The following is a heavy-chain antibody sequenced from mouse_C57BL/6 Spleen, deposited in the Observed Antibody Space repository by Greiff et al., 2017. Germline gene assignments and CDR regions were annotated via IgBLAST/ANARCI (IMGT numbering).Heavy chain of an antibody. CDR2: INPNNGGT. CDR1: GYTFTDYN. Sequence: EVQLRQSGPELVTPGASVKISCKASGYTFTDYNMDWVKQSPGKSLEWIGDINPNNGGTIYNQKFKGKATLTADKSSSTAYMELRSLTSEDTAVYYGARGFAYWGQGTLVTVSA. J-gene: IGHJ3*01. V-gene: IGHV1-18*01. CDR3: ARGFAY.